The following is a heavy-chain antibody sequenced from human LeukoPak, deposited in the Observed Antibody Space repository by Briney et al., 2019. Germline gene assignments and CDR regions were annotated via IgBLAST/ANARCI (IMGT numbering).Heavy chain of an antibody. CDR3: AHEGYYQGYFDY. CDR1: GFSLSTSGVG. V-gene: IGHV2-5*01. D-gene: IGHD3-22*01. Sequence: SGPTLVNPTQTLTLTCTFSGFSLSTSGVGVGWIRQPPGKALEWLALIYWNDDKRYSPSLKSRLTITKDTSKNQVVLTKTNMDPVDTATYYCAHEGYYQGYFDYWGQGTLVTVSS. J-gene: IGHJ4*02. CDR2: IYWNDDK.